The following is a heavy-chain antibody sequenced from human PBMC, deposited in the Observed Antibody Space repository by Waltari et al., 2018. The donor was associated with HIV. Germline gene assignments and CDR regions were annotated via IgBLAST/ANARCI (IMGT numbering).Heavy chain of an antibody. CDR1: GGSISSNYYF. CDR2: ISHTGGTT. V-gene: IGHV4-39*01. Sequence: QSQLQESDPGLVKPSETLSLTYTVSGGSISSNYYFWAWVRQPPGKGLEWIGTISHTGGTTYYNPSLKSRVIISVDTSKDQSSLKLSSMTATDTAVYYCARQRGSGLWYFDLWGRGTLVSVSS. CDR3: ARQRGSGLWYFDL. J-gene: IGHJ2*01. D-gene: IGHD3-10*01.